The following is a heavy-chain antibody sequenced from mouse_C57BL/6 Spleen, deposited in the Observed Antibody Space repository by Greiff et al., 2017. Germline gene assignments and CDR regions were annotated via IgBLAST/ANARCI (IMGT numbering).Heavy chain of an antibody. CDR2: LNPSNGGT. D-gene: IGHD2-5*01. J-gene: IGHJ4*01. CDR3: ARYDYSNYVGYARDY. CDR1: GYPFTSYW. Sequence: QVQLQQPGTELVKPGASVKLSCKASGYPFTSYWLHWLKQRPGQGLEWIGNLNPSNGGTHYTEQFKSKATTTVDPSSRTAYMQLSSRTSEESAVYYGARYDYSNYVGYARDYWGQGTSVTVAS. V-gene: IGHV1-53*01.